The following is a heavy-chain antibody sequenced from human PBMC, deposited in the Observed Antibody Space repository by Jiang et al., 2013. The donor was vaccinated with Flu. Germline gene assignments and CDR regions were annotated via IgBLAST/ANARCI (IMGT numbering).Heavy chain of an antibody. Sequence: LTCAVYGGSFSGYYWSWIRQPPGKGLEWIGEINHSGSTNYNPSLKSRVTISVDTSKNQFSLKLSSVTAADTAVYYCARGLRLTGTGLKRERAGAHDYWGQGTLVTVSS. CDR2: INHSGST. CDR3: ARGLRLTGTGLKRERAGAHDY. V-gene: IGHV4-34*01. CDR1: GGSFSGYY. J-gene: IGHJ4*02. D-gene: IGHD1-7*01.